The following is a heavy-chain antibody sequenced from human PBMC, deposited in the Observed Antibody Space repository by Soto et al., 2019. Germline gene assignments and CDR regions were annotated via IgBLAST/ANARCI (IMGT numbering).Heavy chain of an antibody. CDR1: GFTFSSYS. V-gene: IGHV3-21*01. CDR2: ISSSSSYI. CDR3: ARGATVTPFYWYFDL. D-gene: IGHD4-17*01. J-gene: IGHJ2*01. Sequence: GGSLRLSCAASGFTFSSYSMNWVRQAPGKGLEWVSSISSSSSYIYYADSVKGRFTISRDNAKNSLYLQMNSLRAEDTAVYYCARGATVTPFYWYFDLWGRGTLVTVSS.